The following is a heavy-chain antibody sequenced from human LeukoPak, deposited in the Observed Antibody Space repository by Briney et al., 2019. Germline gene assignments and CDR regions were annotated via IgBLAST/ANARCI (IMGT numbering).Heavy chain of an antibody. CDR1: GHTLAGYTLADFS. V-gene: IGHV1-24*01. J-gene: IGHJ4*02. CDR2: FDPEDGET. D-gene: IGHD2-15*01. Sequence: GASVKVSCRVSGHTLAGYTLADFSIHWVRQAPGKGPEWMGGFDPEDGETIYAQKFQGRVTITADKSTSTAYMELSSLRSEDTAVYYCAREKEGYCSGGRSCDYFDYWGQGTLVTVSS. CDR3: AREKEGYCSGGRSCDYFDY.